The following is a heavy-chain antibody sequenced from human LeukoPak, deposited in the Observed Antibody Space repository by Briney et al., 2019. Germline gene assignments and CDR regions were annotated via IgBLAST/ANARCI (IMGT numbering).Heavy chain of an antibody. CDR3: ARVAAGYYYDSSGYYPIDY. V-gene: IGHV3-21*01. Sequence: PGGSLRLSCATSGFTFSSYSMNWARQAPGKGLEWVSSISSSSSYIYYADSVKGRFTISRDNAKNSLYLQMNSLRAEDTAVYYCARVAAGYYYDSSGYYPIDYWGQGTLVTVSS. CDR1: GFTFSSYS. D-gene: IGHD3-22*01. CDR2: ISSSSSYI. J-gene: IGHJ4*02.